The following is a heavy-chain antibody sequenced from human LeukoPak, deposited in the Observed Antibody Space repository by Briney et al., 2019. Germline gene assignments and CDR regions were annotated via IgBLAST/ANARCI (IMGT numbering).Heavy chain of an antibody. CDR1: GGSISSSSYY. Sequence: KPSETLSLTCTVSGGSISSSSYYWGWIRQPPGKGLEWIGSIYYSGSTYYNPSLKSRVTISVDTSKNQFSLKLSSVTAADTAVYYCASRYDSSGEFDYWGQGTLVTVSS. D-gene: IGHD3-22*01. CDR3: ASRYDSSGEFDY. V-gene: IGHV4-39*01. CDR2: IYYSGST. J-gene: IGHJ4*02.